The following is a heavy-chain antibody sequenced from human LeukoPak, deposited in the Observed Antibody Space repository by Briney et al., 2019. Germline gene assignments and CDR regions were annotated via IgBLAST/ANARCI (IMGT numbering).Heavy chain of an antibody. CDR1: GGSIGSNSYY. CDR3: ARVSDSRAVGPFDY. CDR2: IYYTGST. J-gene: IGHJ4*02. V-gene: IGHV4-39*07. D-gene: IGHD3-10*01. Sequence: PSETLSLTCTVSGGSIGSNSYYWGWIRQSPGKGLEWIANIYYTGSTYYNPSLKSRITISVDTSKSQFSLELSSVTAADTAIYYCARVSDSRAVGPFDYWGQGTLVTVSS.